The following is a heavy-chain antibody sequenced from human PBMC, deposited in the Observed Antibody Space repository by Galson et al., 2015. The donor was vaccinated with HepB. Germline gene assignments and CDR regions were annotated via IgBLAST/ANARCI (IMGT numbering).Heavy chain of an antibody. CDR3: ARVNYDFWSGYGAYYYYMDV. V-gene: IGHV3-53*01. J-gene: IGHJ6*03. CDR2: IYSGGST. Sequence: SLRLSCAAYGFTVSTNYMSWVRQAPGKGLEWVSVIYSGGSTYYADSVKGRFTISRDNSKNTLYLQMNSLRAEDTALYFCARVNYDFWSGYGAYYYYMDVWGKVTTVSVSS. CDR1: GFTVSTNY. D-gene: IGHD3-3*01.